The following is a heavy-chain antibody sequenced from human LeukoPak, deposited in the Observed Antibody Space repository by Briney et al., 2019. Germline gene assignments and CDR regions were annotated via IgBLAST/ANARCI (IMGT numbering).Heavy chain of an antibody. D-gene: IGHD2-15*01. CDR2: IYYSGST. CDR3: ARLLGAAQYYFDY. V-gene: IGHV4-39*07. CDR1: GFSVTTND. J-gene: IGHJ4*02. Sequence: GSLRLSCAVSGFSVTTNDMSWVRQPPGKGLEWIGSIYYSGSTYYNPSLKSRVTISVDTSKNQFSLKLGSVTAADTAVYYCARLLGAAQYYFDYWGQGTLVTVSS.